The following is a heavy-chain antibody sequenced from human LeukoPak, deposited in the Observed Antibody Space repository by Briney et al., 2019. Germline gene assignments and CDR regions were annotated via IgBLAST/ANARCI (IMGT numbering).Heavy chain of an antibody. CDR1: GGSISSYY. CDR3: ARTDIVVVPAAREEGYYYGMDV. V-gene: IGHV4-59*08. J-gene: IGHJ6*02. D-gene: IGHD2-2*01. CDR2: IYYSGST. Sequence: PSETLSLTCTVSGGSISSYYWSWIRQPPGKGLEWIGYIYYSGSTNYNPSLKSRVTISVDTSKNQFSLKLSSVTAADTAVYYCARTDIVVVPAAREEGYYYGMDVWGQGTTVTVSS.